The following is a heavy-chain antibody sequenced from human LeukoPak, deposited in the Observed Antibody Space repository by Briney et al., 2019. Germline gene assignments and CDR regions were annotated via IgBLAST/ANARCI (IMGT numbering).Heavy chain of an antibody. CDR2: INPNSGGT. D-gene: IGHD2-21*01. Sequence: ASVKVSCKASGYTFTGYYMHWVRQAPGQGLEWMGWINPNSGGTNYAQKFQGRVIMTRDTSISTAYMELSRLRSDDTAVYYCAREGGIGQYYFDYWGQGTLVTVSS. CDR1: GYTFTGYY. V-gene: IGHV1-2*02. CDR3: AREGGIGQYYFDY. J-gene: IGHJ4*02.